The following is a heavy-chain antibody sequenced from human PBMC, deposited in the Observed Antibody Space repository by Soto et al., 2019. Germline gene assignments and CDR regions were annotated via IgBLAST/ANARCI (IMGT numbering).Heavy chain of an antibody. CDR2: IYNSGNT. CDR1: GGSISSSGYY. J-gene: IGHJ5*02. Sequence: SETLSLTCTVSGGSISSSGYYWGWIRQPPGKGLEWIGSIYNSGNTYYNPSLKSRVTISVDTSKNQFSLKLSSVTAADTAVYYCARDQNWFDPWGQGTLVTVSS. V-gene: IGHV4-39*07. CDR3: ARDQNWFDP.